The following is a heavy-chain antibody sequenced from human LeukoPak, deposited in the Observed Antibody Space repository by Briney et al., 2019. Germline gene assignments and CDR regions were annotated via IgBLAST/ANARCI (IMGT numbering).Heavy chain of an antibody. CDR3: AKSFRSSSWYLDY. D-gene: IGHD6-13*01. V-gene: IGHV3-21*04. Sequence: GGSLRLSCAASGFTFSSYSMNWVRQAPGKGLEWVSSISSSSSYIYYADSVKGRFTISRDNSKNTLYLQMNSLRAEDTAVYYCAKSFRSSSWYLDYWGQGTLVTVSS. CDR1: GFTFSSYS. CDR2: ISSSSSYI. J-gene: IGHJ4*02.